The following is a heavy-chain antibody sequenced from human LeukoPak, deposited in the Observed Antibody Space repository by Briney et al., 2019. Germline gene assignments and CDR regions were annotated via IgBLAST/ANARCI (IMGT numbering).Heavy chain of an antibody. Sequence: SETLSLTCAVYGGSFSGYYWSWIRQPPGKGLERIGEINHSGSTNYNPSLKSRVTISVDTSKNQFSLKLSSVTAADTAVYYCARGPYDSSGYGFDYWGQGTLVTVSS. CDR1: GGSFSGYY. D-gene: IGHD3-22*01. CDR3: ARGPYDSSGYGFDY. V-gene: IGHV4-34*01. CDR2: INHSGST. J-gene: IGHJ4*02.